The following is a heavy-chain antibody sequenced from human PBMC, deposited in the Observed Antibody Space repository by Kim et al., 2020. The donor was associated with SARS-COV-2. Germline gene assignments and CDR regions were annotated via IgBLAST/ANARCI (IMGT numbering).Heavy chain of an antibody. CDR3: AKESAAIGTPLFEY. CDR2: ISDNGAGT. J-gene: IGHJ4*02. CDR1: GFNFGSYA. D-gene: IGHD5-18*01. V-gene: IGHV3-23*01. Sequence: GGSLRLSCAASGFNFGSYAMSWVRQAPGKGLEWVSGISDNGAGTFYADSVKGRFTISRDNPKNTLYLQMNSLRAEDTAVYYCAKESAAIGTPLFEYWGQGTLVTVSP.